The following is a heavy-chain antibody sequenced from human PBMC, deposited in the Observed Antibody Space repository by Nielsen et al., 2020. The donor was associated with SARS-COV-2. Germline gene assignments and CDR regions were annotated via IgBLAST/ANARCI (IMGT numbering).Heavy chain of an antibody. CDR1: GFTFSSYS. D-gene: IGHD3-3*01. V-gene: IGHV3-15*01. CDR3: TTGAGITIFGVVIILNAFDI. CDR2: IKSKTDGGTT. J-gene: IGHJ3*02. Sequence: GESLKISCAASGFTFSSYSMNWVRQAPGKGLEWVGHIKSKTDGGTTDYAAPVKGRFTISRDDSKNTLYLQMNSLKTEDTAVYYCTTGAGITIFGVVIILNAFDIWGQGTMVTVSS.